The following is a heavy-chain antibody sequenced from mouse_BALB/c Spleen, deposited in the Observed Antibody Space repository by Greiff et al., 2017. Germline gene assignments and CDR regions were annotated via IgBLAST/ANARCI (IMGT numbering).Heavy chain of an antibody. CDR3: ARSDYYGSSRYAMDY. CDR1: GYAFSSSW. Sequence: VQVVESGPELVKPGASVKISCKASGYAFSSSWMNWVKQRPGQGLEWIGRIYPGDGDTNYNGKFKGKATLTADKSSSTAYMQLSSLTSVDSAVYFCARSDYYGSSRYAMDYWGQGTSVTVSS. D-gene: IGHD1-1*01. V-gene: IGHV1-82*01. J-gene: IGHJ4*01. CDR2: IYPGDGDT.